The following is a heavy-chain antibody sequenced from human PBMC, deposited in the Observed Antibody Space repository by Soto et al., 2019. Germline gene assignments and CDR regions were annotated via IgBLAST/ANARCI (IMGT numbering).Heavy chain of an antibody. CDR3: ASPSGANSDIVA. V-gene: IGHV5-10-1*01. CDR1: GYSFTSYW. Sequence: LGESLKISCKGSGYSFTSYWVTWVRQMPGKGLEWMGRIDPSDSYTNYNPPFQGHVTISVDKSISTAYLQWSSLKASDTAMYYFASPSGANSDIVAWGQGPTVTVS. CDR2: IDPSDSYT. D-gene: IGHD7-27*01. J-gene: IGHJ6*02.